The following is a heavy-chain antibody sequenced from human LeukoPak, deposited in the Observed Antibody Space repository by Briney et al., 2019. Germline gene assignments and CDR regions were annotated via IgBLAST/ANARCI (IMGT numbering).Heavy chain of an antibody. V-gene: IGHV1-69*05. J-gene: IGHJ5*02. Sequence: SVKVSCKASGGTFSSYAISWVRQAPGQGLEWMGGIIPIFGTANYAQKFQGRVTITTDESTSTAYMELSSLRSEDTAVYYCAREWELSSYWFDPWGQGTLVTVSS. CDR2: IIPIFGTA. CDR1: GGTFSSYA. D-gene: IGHD1-26*01. CDR3: AREWELSSYWFDP.